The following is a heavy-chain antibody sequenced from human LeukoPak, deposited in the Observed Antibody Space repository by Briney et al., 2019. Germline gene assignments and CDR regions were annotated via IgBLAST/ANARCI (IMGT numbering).Heavy chain of an antibody. CDR2: INTNTGNP. Sequence: ASVKVSCKASGYTFTSYAMNWVRQAPGQGLEWMGWINTNTGNPTYAQGFTGRFVFSLDTSVSTAYLQISSLKAEDTAVYYCASGLGYCSSTSCPPHDAFGIWGQGTMVTVSS. CDR1: GYTFTSYA. D-gene: IGHD2-2*01. J-gene: IGHJ3*02. CDR3: ASGLGYCSSTSCPPHDAFGI. V-gene: IGHV7-4-1*02.